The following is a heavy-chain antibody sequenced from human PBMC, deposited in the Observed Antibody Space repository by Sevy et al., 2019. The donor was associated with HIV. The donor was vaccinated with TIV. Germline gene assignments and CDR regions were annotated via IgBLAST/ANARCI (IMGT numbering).Heavy chain of an antibody. J-gene: IGHJ1*01. V-gene: IGHV3-30*18. CDR3: AKDHNLWSEGGFLHH. D-gene: IGHD3-10*01. CDR1: GFTFSSYA. Sequence: GGSLRLSCAASGFTFSSYAIHWVRQAPGKALEWVAVISYDGNNKYYADSVQGRFTVSRDNSKNTLYVQMNILRAEDTAVYYCAKDHNLWSEGGFLHHWGQGTLVTVSS. CDR2: ISYDGNNK.